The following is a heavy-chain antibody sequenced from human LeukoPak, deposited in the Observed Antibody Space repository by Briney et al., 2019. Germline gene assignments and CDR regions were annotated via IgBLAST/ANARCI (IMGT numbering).Heavy chain of an antibody. CDR3: ARLLSAKTAMATGVDYYGMDV. Sequence: PGGSLRLSCAASGFTFSSYSMNWVRQAPGNGLEWVAVISYDGSNKYYADSVKGRFTISRDNSKNTLYLQMNSLRAEDTAVYYCARLLSAKTAMATGVDYYGMDVWGQGTTVTVSS. CDR1: GFTFSSYS. V-gene: IGHV3-30*03. D-gene: IGHD5-18*01. J-gene: IGHJ6*02. CDR2: ISYDGSNK.